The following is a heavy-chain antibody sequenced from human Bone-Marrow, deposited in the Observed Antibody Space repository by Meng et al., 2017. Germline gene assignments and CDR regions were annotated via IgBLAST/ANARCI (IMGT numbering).Heavy chain of an antibody. CDR3: ARDRADYVQFDAYTL. Sequence: ASVKVSCKASGYTFSSYGISWVRQAPGQGLEWLGWVSTYSDKKNYAQKFQGRVTITTDTATSTAYMELRSLRSDDTAVYYCARDRADYVQFDAYTLWGQGKKV. V-gene: IGHV1-18*04. CDR2: VSTYSDKK. CDR1: GYTFSSYG. J-gene: IGHJ3*01. D-gene: IGHD4-17*01.